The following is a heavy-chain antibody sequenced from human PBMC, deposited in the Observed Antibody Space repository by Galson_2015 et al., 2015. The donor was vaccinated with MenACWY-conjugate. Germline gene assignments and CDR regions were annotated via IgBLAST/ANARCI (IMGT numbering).Heavy chain of an antibody. CDR2: ISTTGGTT. D-gene: IGHD3-10*01. V-gene: IGHV3-23*01. J-gene: IGHJ5*02. CDR1: GITFSSYA. Sequence: SLRLSCAASGITFSSYAMSWVRQAPGKGLEWVSSISTTGGTTYYADSVKGRFTISGDSSKNTLYLQMNSLRAGDTAVYYCAQGAGSRWFDPWGQGTLVIVSS. CDR3: AQGAGSRWFDP.